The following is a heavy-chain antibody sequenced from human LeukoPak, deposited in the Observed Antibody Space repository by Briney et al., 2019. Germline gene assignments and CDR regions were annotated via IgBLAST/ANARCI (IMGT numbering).Heavy chain of an antibody. Sequence: GGSLRLSCAASGFTFSNFVMNWVRQAPGKGLEWVSGVTGDSSSTYYAVSMKGRFTISRDNSKNTLYLQMKSLRAEDTAVYYCAKGGKRIFGVVIDYWGQGTLVTVSS. J-gene: IGHJ4*02. D-gene: IGHD3-3*01. CDR3: AKGGKRIFGVVIDY. V-gene: IGHV3-23*01. CDR1: GFTFSNFV. CDR2: VTGDSSST.